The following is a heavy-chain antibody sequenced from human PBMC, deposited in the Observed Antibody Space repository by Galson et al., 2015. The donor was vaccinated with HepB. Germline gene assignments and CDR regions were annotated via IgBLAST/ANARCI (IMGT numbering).Heavy chain of an antibody. D-gene: IGHD1-1*01. J-gene: IGHJ4*02. V-gene: IGHV1-3*01. CDR3: ARDLRTTRGMGY. Sequence: SVKVSCKASGYTFTNYATHWVRQAPGQRLEWMGRINAGNDNTKYSQKFQGRVTITRDTTASTAYMELNSLRSEDTALYYCARDLRTTRGMGYWGQGTLVTVSS. CDR2: INAGNDNT. CDR1: GYTFTNYA.